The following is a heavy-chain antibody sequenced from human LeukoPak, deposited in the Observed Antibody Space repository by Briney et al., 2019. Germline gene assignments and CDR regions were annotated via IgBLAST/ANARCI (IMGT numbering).Heavy chain of an antibody. D-gene: IGHD3-10*02. CDR3: AELGITMIGGV. J-gene: IGHJ6*04. V-gene: IGHV3-48*04. Sequence: GGSLRLSCAASGFTLSSYSINWVRQALGKGLEWVSIISDSGGTTYYADSVKGRFTISRDNAKNSLYLQMNSLRAEDTAVYYCAELGITMIGGVWGKGTTVTISS. CDR2: ISDSGGTT. CDR1: GFTLSSYS.